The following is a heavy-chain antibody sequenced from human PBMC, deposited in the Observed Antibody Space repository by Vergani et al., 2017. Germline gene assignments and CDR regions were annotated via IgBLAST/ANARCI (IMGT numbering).Heavy chain of an antibody. V-gene: IGHV3-30*02. CDR3: AKKGGTLYYYGVDV. CDR1: GYTFGHFD. D-gene: IGHD1-26*01. Sequence: QEQLLQSGGGVVQPGGSLRLSCIGSGYTFGHFDMHWVRQAPGKGLAWVAFIRYDGSNPQYIDSVKGRFTISRDNSKVTLFLQMNGLRPEDTGTYFCAKKGGTLYYYGVDVWVQGTKITVSS. J-gene: IGHJ6*02. CDR2: IRYDGSNP.